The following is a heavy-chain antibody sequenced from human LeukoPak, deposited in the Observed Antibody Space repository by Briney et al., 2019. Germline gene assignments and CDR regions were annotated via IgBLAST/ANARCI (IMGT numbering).Heavy chain of an antibody. J-gene: IGHJ6*04. V-gene: IGHV4-59*01. Sequence: SETLSLTCTVSGGSISSYYWSWIRQPPGKGLEWIGYIYYSGSTNYNPSLKSRVTISVDTSKNQFSLKLSSVTAADTAVYYCARDRGIRHLFASLDRGKGTTVTVSS. D-gene: IGHD3-10*01. CDR2: IYYSGST. CDR3: ARDRGIRHLFASLD. CDR1: GGSISSYY.